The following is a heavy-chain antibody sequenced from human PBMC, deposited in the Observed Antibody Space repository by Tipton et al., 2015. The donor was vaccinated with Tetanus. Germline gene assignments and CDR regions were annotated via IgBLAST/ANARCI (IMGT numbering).Heavy chain of an antibody. CDR1: GFNVSSNY. D-gene: IGHD1-26*01. CDR2: IHSGGNT. Sequence: SLRLSCAASGFNVSSNYMTWVRQAPGKGLEWVSVIHSGGNTYYADSVKGRFTISRDNSKNTLYLQMNSLRAGDTAVYYCARARAGLLPFDYWGQGTLVTVSS. V-gene: IGHV3-53*01. CDR3: ARARAGLLPFDY. J-gene: IGHJ4*02.